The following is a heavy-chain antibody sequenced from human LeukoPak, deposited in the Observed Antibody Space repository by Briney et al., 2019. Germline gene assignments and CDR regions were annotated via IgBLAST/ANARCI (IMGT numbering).Heavy chain of an antibody. Sequence: GGSLRLSCTASGFTFGDYAMSWVRQAPGKGLEWVGFIRSKAYGGTTEYAASVKGRFTISRDDSKSIAYLQMNSLKTEDTAVYYCTRDRPIPGIAAAHPHAFDIWGQGTMVTVSS. V-gene: IGHV3-49*04. J-gene: IGHJ3*02. CDR3: TRDRPIPGIAAAHPHAFDI. CDR1: GFTFGDYA. D-gene: IGHD6-13*01. CDR2: IRSKAYGGTT.